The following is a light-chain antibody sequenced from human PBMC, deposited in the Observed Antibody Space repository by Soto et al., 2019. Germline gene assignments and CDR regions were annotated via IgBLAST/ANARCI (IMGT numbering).Light chain of an antibody. J-gene: IGLJ1*01. V-gene: IGLV3-25*03. Sequence: SYELTQPPSVSVSPGQTARITCSGDALPKQYAYWYQQKPGQAPVLVIYKDSERPSGIPGRFSGSSSGTTVTLTISGVQAEDEADYYCQSADSSGTYRYVFGTGTKVTVL. CDR1: ALPKQY. CDR2: KDS. CDR3: QSADSSGTYRYV.